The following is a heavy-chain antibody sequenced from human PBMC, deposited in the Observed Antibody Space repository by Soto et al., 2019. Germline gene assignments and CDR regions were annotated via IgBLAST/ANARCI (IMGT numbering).Heavy chain of an antibody. CDR3: AKDYSPLNYYDSSGYYAAGYPPYFDY. D-gene: IGHD3-22*01. CDR2: ISGSGGST. Sequence: AGGSLRLSCAASGFTFSSYAMSWVRQAPGKGLEWVSAISGSGGSTYYADSVKGRFTISRDNSKNTLYLQMNSLRAEDTAVYYCAKDYSPLNYYDSSGYYAAGYPPYFDYWGQGTLVTVSS. CDR1: GFTFSSYA. V-gene: IGHV3-23*01. J-gene: IGHJ4*02.